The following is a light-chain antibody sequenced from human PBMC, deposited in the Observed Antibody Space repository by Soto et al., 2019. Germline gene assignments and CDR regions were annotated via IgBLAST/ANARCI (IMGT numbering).Light chain of an antibody. CDR3: QQHSNWPLP. J-gene: IGKJ4*01. CDR2: DAS. V-gene: IGKV3-11*01. CDR1: QSAGSTY. Sequence: EIGMTQSPATLSVSPGERSTLSCRSSQSAGSTYLAWYQQNPGQAPRLPIFDASNRATGIPARFSGSGSGTDFTLTISSLEPEDFAVYYCQQHSNWPLPFGGGTKVDIK.